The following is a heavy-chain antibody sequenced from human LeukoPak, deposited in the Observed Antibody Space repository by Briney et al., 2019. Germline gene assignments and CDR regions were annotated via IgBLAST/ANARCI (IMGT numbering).Heavy chain of an antibody. V-gene: IGHV1-69*13. CDR1: GGTFSSYA. J-gene: IGHJ4*02. CDR3: ARLSGGVRGVIIDY. Sequence: SVKVSCKASGGTFSSYAFSWVRQAPGQGLEWMGGIIPIFGAANYAQKFQGRVTITADESTSTAYMELSSLRSEDTAVYYCARLSGGVRGVIIDYWGQGTLVTVSS. D-gene: IGHD3-10*01. CDR2: IIPIFGAA.